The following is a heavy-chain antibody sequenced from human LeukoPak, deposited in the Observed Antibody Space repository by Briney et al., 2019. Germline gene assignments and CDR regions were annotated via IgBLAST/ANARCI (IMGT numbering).Heavy chain of an antibody. J-gene: IGHJ4*01. V-gene: IGHV3-11*04. D-gene: IGHD3-22*01. CDR3: AREPYDDSSGYSPDY. CDR1: GFTFSDYY. Sequence: GGSLRLSCAASGFTFSDYYMSWIRPAPGKGLEWVSYISSSGSFIYYADSVKGRFTISRDNAKNSLYLHMNSLRAEDTALYYCAREPYDDSSGYSPDYWGQGTLVTVSS. CDR2: ISSSGSFI.